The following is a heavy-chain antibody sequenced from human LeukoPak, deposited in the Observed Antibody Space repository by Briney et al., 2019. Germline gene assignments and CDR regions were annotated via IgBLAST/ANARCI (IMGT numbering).Heavy chain of an antibody. CDR3: ATYKLLGDPEDN. V-gene: IGHV4-4*07. D-gene: IGHD3-16*01. Sequence: SETLSLTCSVSGVSISDSYCSWIRQPAGQGLEWVGRIHTSGDTRYNPSLKGRVAMSVDTSNNQFSLRLTSVTAADTAIYFCATYKLLGDPEDNWGQGTLVTVSS. CDR1: GVSISDSY. J-gene: IGHJ4*02. CDR2: IHTSGDT.